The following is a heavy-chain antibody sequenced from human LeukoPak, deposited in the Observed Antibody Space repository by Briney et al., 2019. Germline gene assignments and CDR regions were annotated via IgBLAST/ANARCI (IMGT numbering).Heavy chain of an antibody. Sequence: SETLSLTCAVYGGSFSGYYWSWIRQPPGKGLEWIGEINHSGSTNYNPSLKSRVTISVDTSKNQFSLKLSSVTAADTAVYYCARADSSGWYGGLDYWGQGTLVTVSS. D-gene: IGHD6-19*01. CDR1: GGSFSGYY. J-gene: IGHJ4*02. V-gene: IGHV4-34*01. CDR2: INHSGST. CDR3: ARADSSGWYGGLDY.